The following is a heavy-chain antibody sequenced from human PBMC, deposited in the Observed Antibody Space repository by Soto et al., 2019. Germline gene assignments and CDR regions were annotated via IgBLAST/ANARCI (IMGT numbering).Heavy chain of an antibody. J-gene: IGHJ6*02. V-gene: IGHV1-2*02. CDR1: GYTFTDYY. Sequence: ASVKVSCKTSGYTFTDYYMHWVRHAPGQGLEWMGWINPSSGGPISAQKFQGRVTMTRDESTSTAYMELSSLRSEDTAVYYCARFSGMDVWGQGTTVTVSS. CDR3: ARFSGMDV. CDR2: INPSSGGP.